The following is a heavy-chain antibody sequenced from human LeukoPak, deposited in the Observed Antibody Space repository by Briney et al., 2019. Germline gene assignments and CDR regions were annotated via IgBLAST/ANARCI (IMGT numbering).Heavy chain of an antibody. CDR3: ARGGTLLGYCSSTSCRFSWFDP. J-gene: IGHJ5*02. CDR1: GGSFSGYY. Sequence: PSETLSLTCAVYGGSFSGYYWSWIRQPPGKGLEWIGEINHSGSTNYNPSLKSRVTISVDTSKNQFSLKLSSVTAADTAVYYCARGGTLLGYCSSTSCRFSWFDPWGQGTLVTVSS. CDR2: INHSGST. D-gene: IGHD2-2*01. V-gene: IGHV4-34*01.